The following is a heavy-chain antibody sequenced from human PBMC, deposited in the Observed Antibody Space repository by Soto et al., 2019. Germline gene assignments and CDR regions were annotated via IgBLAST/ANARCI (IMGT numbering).Heavy chain of an antibody. D-gene: IGHD2-2*01. CDR1: GGTFSSYA. CDR2: IIPIFGTA. Sequence: ASVKVSCKASGGTFSSYAISWVRQAPGQGLEWMGGIIPIFGTANYAQKFQGRVTITADESTSTAYMELSSLRSEDTAVYYCADYCSSTSCDAFDIWGQGTMVTVSS. CDR3: ADYCSSTSCDAFDI. J-gene: IGHJ3*02. V-gene: IGHV1-69*13.